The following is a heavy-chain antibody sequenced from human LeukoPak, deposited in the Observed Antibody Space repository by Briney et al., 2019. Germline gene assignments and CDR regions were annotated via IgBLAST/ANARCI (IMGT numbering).Heavy chain of an antibody. CDR1: GFTFSSYS. V-gene: IGHV3-21*01. Sequence: PGGSLRLSCAASGFTFSSYSMNWVRQAPGKGLEWVSSISSSSSYIYYADSVKGRFTISRDNAKNSLYLQMNSLRAEDTAVYYCARHYRSGGSCYPGGYWGQGTLVTVSS. J-gene: IGHJ4*02. CDR3: ARHYRSGGSCYPGGY. D-gene: IGHD2-15*01. CDR2: ISSSSSYI.